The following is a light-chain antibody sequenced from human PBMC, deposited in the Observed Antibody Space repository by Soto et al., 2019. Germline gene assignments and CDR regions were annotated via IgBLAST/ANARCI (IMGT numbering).Light chain of an antibody. CDR3: QQYSSTPVT. Sequence: DIVMTQSPDSLAVSLGERATINCKSSQSVLYSSNNKNYLAWYQQKPGQPPKLLIYWASTRESGVPDRFSGSGSGTDFTLTISSLQAEDVAVYYCQQYSSTPVTFGGGTKVEIK. V-gene: IGKV4-1*01. J-gene: IGKJ4*01. CDR2: WAS. CDR1: QSVLYSSNNKNY.